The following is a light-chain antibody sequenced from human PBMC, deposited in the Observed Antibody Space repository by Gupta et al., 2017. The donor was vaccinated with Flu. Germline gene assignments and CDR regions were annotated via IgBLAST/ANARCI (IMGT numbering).Light chain of an antibody. Sequence: QSALTQPASVSGSPGQSITISCTGSNNDVGAHNFVSWYQQHPGKAPKVIIYEVSNRPFGVSSRFSASKSGNTASLTISEPQAADEADYYCNAYTNTGIRVFGGGTKLTVL. CDR2: EVS. CDR1: NNDVGAHNF. V-gene: IGLV2-14*01. CDR3: NAYTNTGIRV. J-gene: IGLJ3*02.